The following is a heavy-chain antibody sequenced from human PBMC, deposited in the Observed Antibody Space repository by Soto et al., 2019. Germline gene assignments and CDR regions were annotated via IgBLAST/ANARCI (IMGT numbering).Heavy chain of an antibody. V-gene: IGHV1-69*01. Sequence: QVQLVQSGAEVKKPGSSVKVSCKASGGTFSSYAISWVRQAPGQGLEWMGGIIPIFVTANYAQKFQGRGKITADESTSTAYMELSSLRSEDTAVYYCARVQSGNYGMDVWGQGPTVTVSS. J-gene: IGHJ6*02. CDR3: ARVQSGNYGMDV. CDR2: IIPIFVTA. D-gene: IGHD3-3*01. CDR1: GGTFSSYA.